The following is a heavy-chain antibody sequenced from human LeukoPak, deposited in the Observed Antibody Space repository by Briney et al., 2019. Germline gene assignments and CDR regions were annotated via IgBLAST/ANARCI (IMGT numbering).Heavy chain of an antibody. CDR2: ISSNGGST. V-gene: IGHV3-64*01. CDR1: GFTFSSYA. Sequence: VGSLRLSCAASGFTFSSYARHWVRQAPGKGLEYISAISSNGGSTYYANSVKGRFTISRDNSKNTLYLQMGSLRAEGMAVYYCARVRGDSSGYRFDYWGQGTLVTVSS. J-gene: IGHJ4*02. D-gene: IGHD3-22*01. CDR3: ARVRGDSSGYRFDY.